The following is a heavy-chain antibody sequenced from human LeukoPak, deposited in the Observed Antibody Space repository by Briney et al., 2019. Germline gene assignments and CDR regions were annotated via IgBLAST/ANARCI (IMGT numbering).Heavy chain of an antibody. CDR2: IIPIFGTA. D-gene: IGHD4-17*01. CDR1: GGTFSSYT. CDR3: ARAPRGKNGDYVKGAFDI. Sequence: SVKVSCKASGGTFSSYTISWVRQAPGQGLEWMGGIIPIFGTANYAQKFQGRVTITADKSTSTAYMELSSLRSEDTAVYYCARAPRGKNGDYVKGAFDIWGQGTMVTVSS. V-gene: IGHV1-69*06. J-gene: IGHJ3*02.